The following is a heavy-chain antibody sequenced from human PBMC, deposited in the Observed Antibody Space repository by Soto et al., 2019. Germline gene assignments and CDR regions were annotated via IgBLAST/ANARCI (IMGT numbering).Heavy chain of an antibody. Sequence: EVQLLESGGGLVQPGGSLRLSCAASGFTFSTYAMSWVRQAPGKGLEWFSTITTSGGNTYYADSVQGRFTISRDKSKNTLYLQMNSLRADDTAVYYCAGRYCTNGVCYTNYYYNIDVWGKGTTVTVSS. CDR2: ITTSGGNT. J-gene: IGHJ6*03. V-gene: IGHV3-23*01. CDR3: AGRYCTNGVCYTNYYYNIDV. D-gene: IGHD2-8*01. CDR1: GFTFSTYA.